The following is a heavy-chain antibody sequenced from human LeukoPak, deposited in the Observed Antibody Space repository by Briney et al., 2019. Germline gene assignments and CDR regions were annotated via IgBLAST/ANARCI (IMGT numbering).Heavy chain of an antibody. CDR2: IIPILGIA. CDR1: GGTFSSYA. V-gene: IGHV1-69*04. D-gene: IGHD2-2*02. J-gene: IGHJ4*02. Sequence: SVKVSCKASGGTFSSYAISWVRQAPGQGLEWMGRIIPILGIANYAQKFQGRVTITADKSTSTAYMELSSLRSEDTAVYYCARNPVVPAAIRTGDYFDYWGQGTLVTVSS. CDR3: ARNPVVPAAIRTGDYFDY.